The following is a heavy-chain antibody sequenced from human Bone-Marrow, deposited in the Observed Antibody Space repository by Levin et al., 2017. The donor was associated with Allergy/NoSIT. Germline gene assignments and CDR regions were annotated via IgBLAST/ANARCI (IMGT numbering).Heavy chain of an antibody. CDR3: AKDKYCSSTSCYWEDNWFDP. D-gene: IGHD2-2*01. Sequence: GGSLRLSCAASGFTFSSYAMSWVRQAPGKGLEWVSAISGSGGSTYYADSVKGRFTISRDNSKNTLYLQMNSLRAEDTAVYYCAKDKYCSSTSCYWEDNWFDPWGQGTLVTVSS. CDR2: ISGSGGST. CDR1: GFTFSSYA. J-gene: IGHJ5*02. V-gene: IGHV3-23*01.